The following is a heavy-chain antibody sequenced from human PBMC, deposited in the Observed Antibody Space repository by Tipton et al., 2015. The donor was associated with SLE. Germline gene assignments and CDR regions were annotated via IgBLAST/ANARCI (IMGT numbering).Heavy chain of an antibody. D-gene: IGHD2-2*01. Sequence: QSGPEVKKPGSSVKVSCKASGGTFSSYAISWVRQAPGQGLEWMGGIIPIFGTANYAQKFQGRVTITTDESTSTAYMELSSLRSEDTAVYYCASGDCSSTSCYRAEYFQHWGQGTLVTVPS. J-gene: IGHJ1*01. CDR2: IIPIFGTA. CDR1: GGTFSSYA. CDR3: ASGDCSSTSCYRAEYFQH. V-gene: IGHV1-69*05.